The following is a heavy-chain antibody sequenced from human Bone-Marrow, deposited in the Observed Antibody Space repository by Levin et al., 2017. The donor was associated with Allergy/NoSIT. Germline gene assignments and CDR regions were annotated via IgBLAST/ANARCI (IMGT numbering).Heavy chain of an antibody. CDR3: AKELIPRIAVNGNVEY. CDR2: ISWDASTT. Sequence: GGSLRLSCAASGFTFNDYTMHWVRQAPQRGLEWVSLISWDASTTYYADSVRGRFTISRDNSKKALYLQMNSLTTEDTALSYCAKELIPRIAVNGNVEYWGQGALVTVSS. D-gene: IGHD6-19*01. V-gene: IGHV3-43*01. CDR1: GFTFNDYT. J-gene: IGHJ4*02.